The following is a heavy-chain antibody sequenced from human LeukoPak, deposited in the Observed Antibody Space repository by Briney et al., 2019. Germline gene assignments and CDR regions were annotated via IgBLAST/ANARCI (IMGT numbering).Heavy chain of an antibody. V-gene: IGHV3-30*03. CDR2: ISYDGSNK. Sequence: PGGSLRLSCAASGFTFSTYAVHWVRQAPGKGLEWVAVISYDGSNKYYADSVKGRFTISRDNSKNTLYLRMNSLRAEDTAVYYCAARDYGGNSGIWGQGTMVTVSS. J-gene: IGHJ3*02. CDR1: GFTFSTYA. CDR3: AARDYGGNSGI. D-gene: IGHD4-23*01.